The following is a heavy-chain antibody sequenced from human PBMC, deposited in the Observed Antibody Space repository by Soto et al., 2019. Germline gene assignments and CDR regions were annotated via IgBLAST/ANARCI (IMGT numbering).Heavy chain of an antibody. Sequence: PSETLSLTCTVSGGSMSRYYWTWIRHPPRKGLEWIGNIHYTGSTNYNPSLKSRVTILLGTSTSQFSLKVSSVTAADTAVYYCARDLTISSTDGPLDPWGHGTLVTVS. CDR1: GGSMSRYY. J-gene: IGHJ5*02. CDR3: ARDLTISSTDGPLDP. V-gene: IGHV4-59*01. D-gene: IGHD1-1*01. CDR2: IHYTGST.